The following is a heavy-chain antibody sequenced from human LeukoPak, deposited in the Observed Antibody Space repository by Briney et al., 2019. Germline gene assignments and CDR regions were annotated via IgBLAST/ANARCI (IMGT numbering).Heavy chain of an antibody. CDR1: GFTFSSYG. V-gene: IGHV3-30*02. CDR3: ARDIVWTTYYLDY. CDR2: IRYDGSNK. Sequence: GGSLRLSCAASGFTFSSYGMHWVRQAPGKGLEWVAFIRYDGSNKYYADSVKGRFTISRDNSKNTLYLQMNSLRAEDTAVYYCARDIVWTTYYLDYWGQGTLVTVSS. J-gene: IGHJ4*02. D-gene: IGHD3/OR15-3a*01.